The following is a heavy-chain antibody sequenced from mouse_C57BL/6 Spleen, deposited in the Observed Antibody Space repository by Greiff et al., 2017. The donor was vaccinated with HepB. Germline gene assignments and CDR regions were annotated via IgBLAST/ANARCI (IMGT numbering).Heavy chain of an antibody. D-gene: IGHD1-1*01. J-gene: IGHJ3*01. CDR2: IYWDDDK. CDR1: GFSLSTSGMG. Sequence: QVTLKESGPGILQSSQTLSLTCSFSGFSLSTSGMGVSWIRQPSGKGLEWLAHIYWDDDKRYNPSLKSRLTISKDTSRNQVFLKITSVDTADTATYYCARLEDYYYGSSSFAYWGQGTLVTVSA. V-gene: IGHV8-12*01. CDR3: ARLEDYYYGSSSFAY.